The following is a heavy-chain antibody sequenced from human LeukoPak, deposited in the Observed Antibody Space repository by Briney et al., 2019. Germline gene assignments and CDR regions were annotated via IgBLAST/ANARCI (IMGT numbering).Heavy chain of an antibody. CDR1: GFTVSSNY. V-gene: IGHV3-53*01. D-gene: IGHD6-19*01. Sequence: PGGSLRLSCAASGFTVSSNYMSWVRQAPGKGLEWVSVIYSGGSTYYADSVKGRFTISRDNSKNTLYLQMNSLRAEDTAVYYCARSSGWFTDAFDIWGQGTMVTVSS. J-gene: IGHJ3*02. CDR3: ARSSGWFTDAFDI. CDR2: IYSGGST.